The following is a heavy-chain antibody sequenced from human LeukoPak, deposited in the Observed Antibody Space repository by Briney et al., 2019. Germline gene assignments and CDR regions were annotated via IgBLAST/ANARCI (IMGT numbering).Heavy chain of an antibody. Sequence: GGSLRLSCAASGFTFSDYYMSWIRQAPGKGLEWVSYISGSSSNTKYADSVKGRFTISRDNAKNSLYLQMNSLRAEDTAVYYCARVGQETAGVPTDAFDIWGQGTMVPVS. D-gene: IGHD3-10*01. CDR3: ARVGQETAGVPTDAFDI. J-gene: IGHJ3*02. CDR2: ISGSSSNT. CDR1: GFTFSDYY. V-gene: IGHV3-11*05.